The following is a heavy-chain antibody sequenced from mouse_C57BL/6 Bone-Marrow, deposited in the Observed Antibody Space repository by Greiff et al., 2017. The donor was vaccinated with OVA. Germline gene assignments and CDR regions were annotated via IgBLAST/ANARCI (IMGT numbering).Heavy chain of an antibody. J-gene: IGHJ4*01. Sequence: VKLMESGPGLVQPSQSLSITCTVSGFSLTSYGVHWVRQSPGKGLEWLGVIWRGGSTDYNAAFMSRLSITKDNSKSQVFFKMNSLQADDTAIYYCAKNWGWRYAMDYWGQGTSVTVSS. CDR1: GFSLTSYG. V-gene: IGHV2-5*01. D-gene: IGHD2-3*01. CDR3: AKNWGWRYAMDY. CDR2: IWRGGST.